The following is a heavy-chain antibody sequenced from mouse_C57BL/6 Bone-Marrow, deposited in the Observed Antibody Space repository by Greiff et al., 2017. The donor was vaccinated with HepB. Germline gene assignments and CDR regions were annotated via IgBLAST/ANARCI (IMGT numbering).Heavy chain of an antibody. V-gene: IGHV1-54*01. CDR2: INPGSGGT. J-gene: IGHJ4*01. CDR1: GYAFTNYL. CDR3: ARDDPFYAMDY. D-gene: IGHD2-3*01. Sequence: VQLQESGAELVRPGTSVKVSCKASGYAFTNYLIEWVKQRPGQGLEWIGVINPGSGGTNYNEKFKGKATLTAHKSSSTAYMQLSSLTSEDSAVYFCARDDPFYAMDYWGQGTSVTVSS.